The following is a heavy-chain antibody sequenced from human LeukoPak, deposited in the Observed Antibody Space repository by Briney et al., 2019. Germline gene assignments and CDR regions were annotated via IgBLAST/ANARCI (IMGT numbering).Heavy chain of an antibody. V-gene: IGHV3-30-3*01. J-gene: IGHJ4*02. CDR2: ISYDGSNK. D-gene: IGHD4-17*01. CDR1: GFTFSSYA. Sequence: GGSLRLSCAASGFTFSSYAMHWVRQAPGKGLEWVAVISYDGSNKYYADSVKGRFTISRDNSKNTLYLQMSSLRAEDTAVYYCATTPTKTYYFDYWGQGTLVTVSS. CDR3: ATTPTKTYYFDY.